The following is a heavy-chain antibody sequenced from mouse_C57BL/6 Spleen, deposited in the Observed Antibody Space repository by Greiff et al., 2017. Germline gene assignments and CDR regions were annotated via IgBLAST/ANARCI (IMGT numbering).Heavy chain of an antibody. CDR2: ISYGGGN. V-gene: IGHV3-6*01. D-gene: IGHD4-1*01. Sequence: EVKLMESGPGLVKPSQSLSLSCSVTGYSITSGYFWYWIRPLPGNILEWMGFISYGGGNNYNPALKNRFTITRDTSKNQLFLKLNAVATDDTATYYYARLGPFADWGKGTLVTVSA. CDR1: GYSITSGYF. CDR3: ARLGPFAD. J-gene: IGHJ3*01.